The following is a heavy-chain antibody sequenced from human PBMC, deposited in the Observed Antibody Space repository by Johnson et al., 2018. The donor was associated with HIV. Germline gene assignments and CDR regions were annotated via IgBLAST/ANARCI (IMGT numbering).Heavy chain of an antibody. D-gene: IGHD3-10*01. CDR3: ATGNYYGSGSYAGYSAPFDI. CDR1: GFTFSRYG. Sequence: VQLVESGRGVVQPGRSLRLSCAASGFTFSRYGMYWVRQAPGKGLEWVAFISYDGSNKYYRDSVKGRFTISRDHSENTLYLQMNNLRAGDTAVYYCATGNYYGSGSYAGYSAPFDIWSQGTMVTVSS. J-gene: IGHJ3*02. CDR2: ISYDGSNK. V-gene: IGHV3-30*03.